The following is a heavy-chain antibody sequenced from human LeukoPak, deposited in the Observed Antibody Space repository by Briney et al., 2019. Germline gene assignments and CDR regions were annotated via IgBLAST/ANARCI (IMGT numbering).Heavy chain of an antibody. J-gene: IGHJ4*02. CDR3: ARSVVTAIRVFDY. Sequence: ASVKVSCKASGYTFTSYDINWVRQATGQGLEWMGWMNPNSGNTGYAQKFQGRVTITRNTSISTAYMELSSLRSEDTAVYYCARSVVTAIRVFDYWGQGTLVTVSS. CDR2: MNPNSGNT. D-gene: IGHD2-21*02. CDR1: GYTFTSYD. V-gene: IGHV1-8*03.